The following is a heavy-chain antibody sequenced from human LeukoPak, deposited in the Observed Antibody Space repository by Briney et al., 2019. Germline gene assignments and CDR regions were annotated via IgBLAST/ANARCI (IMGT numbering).Heavy chain of an antibody. J-gene: IGHJ4*02. V-gene: IGHV1-69*06. Sequence: SVKVSCKASGGTFSSYAISWVRQAPGQGLEWMGGIIPIFGTANYAQKFQGRVTITADKSTSTAYMELSSLRSEDTAVYYCARDGSGVGATDYWGQGTLVTVSS. D-gene: IGHD1-26*01. CDR1: GGTFSSYA. CDR2: IIPIFGTA. CDR3: ARDGSGVGATDY.